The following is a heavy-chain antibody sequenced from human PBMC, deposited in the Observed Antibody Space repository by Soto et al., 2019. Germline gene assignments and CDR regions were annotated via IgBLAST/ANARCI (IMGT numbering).Heavy chain of an antibody. Sequence: SETLSLTCAVYGGSFSGYYWSWIRQPPGKGLEWIGEINHSGSTNYNPSLKSRVTISVDTSKNQFSLKLSSVTAADTAVYYCARGLYYDFWSGYYTAYYFDYWGQGTLVTVSS. V-gene: IGHV4-34*01. CDR3: ARGLYYDFWSGYYTAYYFDY. D-gene: IGHD3-3*01. CDR1: GGSFSGYY. J-gene: IGHJ4*02. CDR2: INHSGST.